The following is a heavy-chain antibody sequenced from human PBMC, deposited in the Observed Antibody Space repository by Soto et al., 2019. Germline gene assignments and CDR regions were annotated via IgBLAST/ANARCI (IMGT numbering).Heavy chain of an antibody. J-gene: IGHJ6*02. CDR2: INPNSGGT. V-gene: IGHV1-2*04. D-gene: IGHD6-19*01. Sequence: GASVKVSCKASGYTFTSYYMHWVRQAPGQGLEWMGIINPNSGGTNYAQKFQGWVTMTRDTSISIAYMELSRLRSDDTAVYYCAKTSSGWYLDYYGMDVWGQGTTVTVSS. CDR1: GYTFTSYY. CDR3: AKTSSGWYLDYYGMDV.